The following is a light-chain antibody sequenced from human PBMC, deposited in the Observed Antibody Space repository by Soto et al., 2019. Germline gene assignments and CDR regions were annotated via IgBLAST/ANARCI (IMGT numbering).Light chain of an antibody. Sequence: EIVLTQSPGTLSLSPGERATLSCRASQSVTSSYLAWYQQKRGLAPRLPISGASSRATGVPDRFSGSGSGTDFTLTISRLEPEDFAVYYCQQYGKSPWTFGQGTKVDIK. J-gene: IGKJ1*01. CDR2: GAS. CDR3: QQYGKSPWT. CDR1: QSVTSSY. V-gene: IGKV3-20*01.